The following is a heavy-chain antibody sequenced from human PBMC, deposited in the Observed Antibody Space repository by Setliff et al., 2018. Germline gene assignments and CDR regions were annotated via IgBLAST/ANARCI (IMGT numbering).Heavy chain of an antibody. D-gene: IGHD3-22*01. J-gene: IGHJ4*02. CDR3: ARAPRYFDSTGSYFDG. Sequence: PSETLSLTCTVSGGSISTNSYYWGWIRQPPGKGLEWIGSMYFSGSTYYNPSLKSRVTMSIDKSKNEFSLKTSSVTAADTAVYYCARAPRYFDSTGSYFDGWGQGTLVTVSS. V-gene: IGHV4-39*07. CDR2: MYFSGST. CDR1: GGSISTNSYY.